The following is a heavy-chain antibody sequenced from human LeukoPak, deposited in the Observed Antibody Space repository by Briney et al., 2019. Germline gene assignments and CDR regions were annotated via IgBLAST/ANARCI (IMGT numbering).Heavy chain of an antibody. D-gene: IGHD3-3*01. V-gene: IGHV1-69*04. CDR2: IIPILGIA. Sequence: ASVKVSCKASGYTFTSYDINWVRQATGQGLEWMGRIIPILGIANYAQKFQGRVTITADKSTSTAYMELSSLRSEDTAVYYCARDTGWNQNYDFWSGYWFDPWGQGTLVTVSS. CDR1: GYTFTSYD. J-gene: IGHJ5*02. CDR3: ARDTGWNQNYDFWSGYWFDP.